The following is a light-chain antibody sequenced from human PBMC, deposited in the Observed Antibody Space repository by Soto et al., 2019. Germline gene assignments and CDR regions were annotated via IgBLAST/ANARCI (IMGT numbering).Light chain of an antibody. CDR1: QSVSSY. Sequence: EIVLTQSPATLSLSPGERATLSCRASQSVSSYLAWYQQKPGQAPRLLIYDASNRATGIPARFSGSGSGTDFALTISILEPEDFAIYYCQLRSNWPPVTFGGGTKVEIK. J-gene: IGKJ4*01. CDR3: QLRSNWPPVT. V-gene: IGKV3-11*01. CDR2: DAS.